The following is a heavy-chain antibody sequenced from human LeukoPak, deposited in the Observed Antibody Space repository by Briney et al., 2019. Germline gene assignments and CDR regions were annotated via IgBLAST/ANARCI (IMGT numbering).Heavy chain of an antibody. CDR3: AKDGYVSWAYQLSHFDY. J-gene: IGHJ4*02. CDR2: ISNSGGSK. D-gene: IGHD2-2*03. Sequence: PGGTLRLSCAASAVTFSGYTMSWVRQAPGKGLEWVADISNSGGSKYYADPVQGRFTITRDNTKNALYLQMNSLRAEDTAVYYCAKDGYVSWAYQLSHFDYWGQGTLVSVSS. CDR1: AVTFSGYT. V-gene: IGHV3-23*01.